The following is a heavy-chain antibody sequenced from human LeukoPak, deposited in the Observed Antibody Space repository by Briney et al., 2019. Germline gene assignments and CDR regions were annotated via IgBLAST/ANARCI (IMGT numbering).Heavy chain of an antibody. CDR3: ARTVEGQLPGYWTGRYIVYYYYLDV. J-gene: IGHJ6*03. Sequence: GGSLRLSCAASGFTFNTYNMNWVRQAPGKGLEWVSSISTSSSSSYIYYADSVTGRFTISRDNANNSLYLHMNSLRAEDTAVYYCARTVEGQLPGYWTGRYIVYYYYLDVWNKGSTVTVSS. V-gene: IGHV3-21*06. CDR2: ISTSSSSSYI. D-gene: IGHD3/OR15-3a*01. CDR1: GFTFNTYN.